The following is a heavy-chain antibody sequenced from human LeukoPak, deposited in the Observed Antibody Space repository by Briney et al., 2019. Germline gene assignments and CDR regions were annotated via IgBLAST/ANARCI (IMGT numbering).Heavy chain of an antibody. CDR2: INPNSCGT. V-gene: IGHV1-2*02. CDR3: ARDRYSYGASHFDY. D-gene: IGHD5-18*01. Sequence: ASVKVSCKASGYTFTGYYMHWVRQAPGQGLEWMGWINPNSCGTNYAQKFQGRVTMTRDTSTSTAYMELSRLRSDDTAVYYCARDRYSYGASHFDYWGQGTLVTVSS. J-gene: IGHJ4*02. CDR1: GYTFTGYY.